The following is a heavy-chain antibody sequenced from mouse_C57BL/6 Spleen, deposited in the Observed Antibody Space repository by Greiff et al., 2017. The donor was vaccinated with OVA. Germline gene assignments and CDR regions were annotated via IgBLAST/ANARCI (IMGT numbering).Heavy chain of an antibody. Sequence: QVQLQQPGAELVKPGASVKLSCKASGYTFTSYWMHWVKQRPGQGLEWIGMIHPKSGSTNYNEKFKSKATLTVDKSSSTAYMQLSSLTSEDSAVYYCARSHYYGSSYAMDYWGQGTSVTVSS. D-gene: IGHD1-1*01. J-gene: IGHJ4*01. CDR1: GYTFTSYW. CDR2: IHPKSGST. V-gene: IGHV1-64*01. CDR3: ARSHYYGSSYAMDY.